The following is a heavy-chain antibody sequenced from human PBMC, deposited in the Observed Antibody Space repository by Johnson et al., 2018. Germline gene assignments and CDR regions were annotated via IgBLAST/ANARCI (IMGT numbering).Heavy chain of an antibody. Sequence: VQGRFTISRDNAKNSLYLQMNSLRAEDTAVYYCARDSPYDYVWGSYRPDAFDIWGQGTMVTVSS. D-gene: IGHD3-16*02. CDR3: ARDSPYDYVWGSYRPDAFDI. J-gene: IGHJ3*02. V-gene: IGHV3-11*01.